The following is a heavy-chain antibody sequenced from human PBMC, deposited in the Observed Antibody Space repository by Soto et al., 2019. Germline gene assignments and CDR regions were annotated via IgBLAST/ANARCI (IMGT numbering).Heavy chain of an antibody. V-gene: IGHV3-11*06. Sequence: QVQLVESGGGLVKPGGSLRLSCAASGFTFSDSYMSWIRQAPGKGLEWVSYISSGSSYTNYADSVKGRFTISRDNAKDSLYLQMNSLRAEDTAVYYCARESGSRTGDDVFDIWGQGTMVTVSS. J-gene: IGHJ3*02. CDR2: ISSGSSYT. D-gene: IGHD1-26*01. CDR3: ARESGSRTGDDVFDI. CDR1: GFTFSDSY.